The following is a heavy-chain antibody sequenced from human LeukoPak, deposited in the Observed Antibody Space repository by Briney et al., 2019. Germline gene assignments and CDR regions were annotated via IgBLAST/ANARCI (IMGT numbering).Heavy chain of an antibody. Sequence: SETLSLTCTVSGSSISSGGYYWSWIRQHPGKGLEWIGYIYYSGSTYYNPSLKSRVTISVDTSKNQFSLKLSSVTAADTAVYYCACLPYCSSTSCSDYWGQGTLVTVSS. D-gene: IGHD2-2*01. CDR3: ACLPYCSSTSCSDY. J-gene: IGHJ4*02. CDR2: IYYSGST. V-gene: IGHV4-31*03. CDR1: GSSISSGGYY.